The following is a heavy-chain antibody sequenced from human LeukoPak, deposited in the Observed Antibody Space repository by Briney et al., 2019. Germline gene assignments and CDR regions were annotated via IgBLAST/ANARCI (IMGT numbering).Heavy chain of an antibody. Sequence: SSSTIYYADSVKGRFTISRDNAKNSLYLQMNSLRAEDTAVYYCARGHTYYDILTGSDAFDIWGQGTMVTVSS. V-gene: IGHV3-48*04. J-gene: IGHJ3*02. CDR3: ARGHTYYDILTGSDAFDI. D-gene: IGHD3-9*01. CDR2: SSSTI.